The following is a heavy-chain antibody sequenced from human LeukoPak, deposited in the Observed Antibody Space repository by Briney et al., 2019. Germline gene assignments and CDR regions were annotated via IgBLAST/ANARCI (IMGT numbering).Heavy chain of an antibody. V-gene: IGHV3-21*04. CDR3: AKDPLFSVVYAFDI. Sequence: GGSLRLSCAASGFTFSSYSMNWVRQAPGKGLEWVSSISSSSSYIYYADSVKGRFTISRDNSKNTLYLQMNSLRAEDTAVYYCAKDPLFSVVYAFDIWGQGTMVTVSS. CDR2: ISSSSSYI. D-gene: IGHD2-15*01. J-gene: IGHJ3*02. CDR1: GFTFSSYS.